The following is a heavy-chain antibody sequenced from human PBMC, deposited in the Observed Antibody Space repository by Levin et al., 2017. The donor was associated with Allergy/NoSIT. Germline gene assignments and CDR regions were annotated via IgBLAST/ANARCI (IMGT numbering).Heavy chain of an antibody. CDR2: ISSSGSTI. J-gene: IGHJ4*02. CDR3: ARDREPGEVGWIRSTGY. D-gene: IGHD5-12*01. Sequence: GESLKISCAASGFTFSDYYMSWIRQAPGKGLEWVSFISSSGSTIYNADSVKGRFTISRDNGKNSLYLQMNSLRVEDTALYYCARDREPGEVGWIRSTGYWGQGTLVTVSS. V-gene: IGHV3-11*01. CDR1: GFTFSDYY.